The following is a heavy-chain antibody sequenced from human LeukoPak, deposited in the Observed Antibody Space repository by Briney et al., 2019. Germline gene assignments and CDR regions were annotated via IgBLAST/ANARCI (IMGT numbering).Heavy chain of an antibody. Sequence: PSETLSLTCGVSGDSISRSNYYWGWIRQPPGKGLEWIGSIHYTGITYFNPSLQSRVTISLDTSKNHFSLRLRSLTAADTAVYYCARHVQDNGSDGWGQGTLVTVSS. D-gene: IGHD5-12*01. V-gene: IGHV4-39*01. J-gene: IGHJ4*02. CDR3: ARHVQDNGSDG. CDR1: GDSISRSNYY. CDR2: IHYTGIT.